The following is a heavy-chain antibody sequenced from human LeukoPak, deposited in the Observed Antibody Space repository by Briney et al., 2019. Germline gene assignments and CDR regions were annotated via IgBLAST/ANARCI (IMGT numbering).Heavy chain of an antibody. V-gene: IGHV4-39*01. CDR1: GGSISSSSYY. CDR2: IYYSGST. D-gene: IGHD2-2*01. CDR3: ATQPLPAADDY. Sequence: PSETLSLTCTVSGGSISSSSYYWGWIRQPPGKGLEWIGSIYYSGSTYYNPSLKSRVTISVDTSKNQFSLKLSSVTAADTAVYYCATQPLPAADDYWGQGTLVTVSS. J-gene: IGHJ4*02.